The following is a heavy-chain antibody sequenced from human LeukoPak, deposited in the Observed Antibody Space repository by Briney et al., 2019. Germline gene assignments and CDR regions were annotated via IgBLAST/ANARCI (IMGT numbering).Heavy chain of an antibody. Sequence: GGSLRLSCAASGFTFSSYWMSWVRQAPGKGLEWVANIKQDGSEKYYVDSVKGRFTISRDNSKNTLYLQMNSLRAEDTAVYYCARDFGYYGSGTDSLDYWGQGTLVTVSS. D-gene: IGHD3-10*01. CDR1: GFTFSSYW. V-gene: IGHV3-7*01. CDR2: IKQDGSEK. CDR3: ARDFGYYGSGTDSLDY. J-gene: IGHJ4*02.